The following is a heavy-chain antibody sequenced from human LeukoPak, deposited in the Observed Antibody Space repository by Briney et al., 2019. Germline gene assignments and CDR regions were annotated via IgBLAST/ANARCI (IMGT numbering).Heavy chain of an antibody. J-gene: IGHJ6*03. Sequence: SQTLSLTCTVSGGSISSGSYYWSWIRQPAGKGLEWIGRIYTSGSTNYNPSLKSRVTISVDTSKNQFSLKLSSVTAADTAVYYCARGGGYSYGYYYYYMDVWGKGTTVTVSS. V-gene: IGHV4-61*02. CDR3: ARGGGYSYGYYYYYMDV. CDR2: IYTSGST. CDR1: GGSISSGSYY. D-gene: IGHD5-18*01.